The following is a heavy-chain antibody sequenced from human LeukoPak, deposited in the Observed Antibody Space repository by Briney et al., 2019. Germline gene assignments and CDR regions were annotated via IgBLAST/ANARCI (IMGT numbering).Heavy chain of an antibody. CDR3: ARGVRYYDSSGYFAGWFDP. Sequence: GSSVKVSCKASGGTFSSYAISWVRQAPGQGLEWMGGIIPIFGTANYAQKFQGRVTITADESTSTAYMELSSLRSEDTAVYYCARGVRYYDSSGYFAGWFDPWSQGTLVTVSS. D-gene: IGHD3-22*01. J-gene: IGHJ5*02. CDR2: IIPIFGTA. V-gene: IGHV1-69*01. CDR1: GGTFSSYA.